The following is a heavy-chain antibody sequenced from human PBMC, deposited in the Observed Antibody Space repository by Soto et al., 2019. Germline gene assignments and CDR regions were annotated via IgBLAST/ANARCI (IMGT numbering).Heavy chain of an antibody. CDR3: VCFISGVLH. CDR2: TKHKREKYTT. Sequence: EVQLVESGGGLVQPGRSLRLSCAASGFTFSDHYMDWVRQAPGKGLEWVGSTKHKREKYTTEYAASVKGRFTISRDDSRNTLYLQLNSLTTEDTAVYYCVCFISGVLHWGQGTLVTVSS. D-gene: IGHD3-3*01. V-gene: IGHV3-72*01. CDR1: GFTFSDHY. J-gene: IGHJ4*02.